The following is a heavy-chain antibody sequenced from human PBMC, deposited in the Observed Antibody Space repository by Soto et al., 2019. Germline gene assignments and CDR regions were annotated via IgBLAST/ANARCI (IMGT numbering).Heavy chain of an antibody. CDR2: IYYSGST. Sequence: PSETLFLTCTVSGGSISSYYWSWIRQPPGKGLEWIGYIYYSGSTNYNPSLKSRVTISVDTSKNQFSLKLSSVTAADTAVYYCARSNYYDSSGYYYQGGMDVWGQGTTVTV. CDR3: ARSNYYDSSGYYYQGGMDV. J-gene: IGHJ6*02. V-gene: IGHV4-59*01. D-gene: IGHD3-22*01. CDR1: GGSISSYY.